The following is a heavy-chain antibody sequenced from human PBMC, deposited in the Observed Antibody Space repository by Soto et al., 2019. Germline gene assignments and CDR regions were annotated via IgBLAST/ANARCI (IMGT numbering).Heavy chain of an antibody. Sequence: LRLSCAASGFTFSSYGMHWVRQAPGKGLEWVAVISYDGSNKYYADSVKGRFTISRDNSKNTLYLQMNSLRAEDTAVYYCAKDSLRFTIFGVVTYFDYWGQGTLVTVSS. CDR2: ISYDGSNK. CDR1: GFTFSSYG. V-gene: IGHV3-30*18. J-gene: IGHJ4*02. D-gene: IGHD3-3*01. CDR3: AKDSLRFTIFGVVTYFDY.